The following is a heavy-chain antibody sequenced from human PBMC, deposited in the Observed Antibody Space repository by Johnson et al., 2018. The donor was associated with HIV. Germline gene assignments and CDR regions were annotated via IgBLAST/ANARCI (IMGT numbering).Heavy chain of an antibody. V-gene: IGHV3-66*01. CDR2: IYSGGST. CDR1: GFTVSSNY. J-gene: IGHJ3*02. Sequence: VPLVESGGGLVQPGGSLRLSCAASGFTVSSNYMSWVRQAPGKGLEWVSVIYSGGSTYYADSVKGRFTISRDNSKNTLYLHMNSLRAEDTAVYYCARDQSNGWNRGAFDIWGQGTVVTVSS. CDR3: ARDQSNGWNRGAFDI. D-gene: IGHD6-19*01.